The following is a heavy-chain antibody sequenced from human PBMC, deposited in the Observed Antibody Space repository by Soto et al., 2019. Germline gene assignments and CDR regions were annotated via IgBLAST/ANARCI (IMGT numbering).Heavy chain of an antibody. J-gene: IGHJ6*02. CDR2: IIPIFGTA. V-gene: IGHV1-69*01. CDR1: GGTFSSYA. D-gene: IGHD3-22*01. CDR3: ARDAWFYYYYDCGMDD. Sequence: QVPLVQSGAEVKKPGSSVKVSCKASGGTFSSYAISWVRQAPGQGLEWMGGIIPIFGTANYAQKFQGRFTITADESTSTAYMELSSLRSEDTAVYYCARDAWFYYYYDCGMDDWGQGTKVTVSS.